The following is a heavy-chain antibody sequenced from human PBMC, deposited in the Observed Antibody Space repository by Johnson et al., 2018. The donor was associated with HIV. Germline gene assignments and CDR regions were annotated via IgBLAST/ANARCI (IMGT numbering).Heavy chain of an antibody. Sequence: VQLVESGGGVVQPGRSLRLSCAASGFTVSSNYMSWVRQAPGKGLEWVSVIYSGGSTYYADSVKGRFTISRDNSKNTLYLQMNSLRAEDTAVDYCARDRGNYDDAFDIWGQGTMVTVSS. V-gene: IGHV3-66*01. D-gene: IGHD1-7*01. J-gene: IGHJ3*02. CDR2: IYSGGST. CDR1: GFTVSSNY. CDR3: ARDRGNYDDAFDI.